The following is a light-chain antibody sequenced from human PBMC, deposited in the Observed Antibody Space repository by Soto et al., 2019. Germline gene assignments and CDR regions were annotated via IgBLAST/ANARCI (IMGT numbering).Light chain of an antibody. Sequence: DIEMTQSPLSLPVTPGEPASISCRSSQSLLHSNGYTYLDWYLQKPGQPPQLLIYVVSNRASGVPDRFSGSGSGTDFTLKISRVEPEDAGVDDGMQGVHLPHSFGQGTKLEIK. J-gene: IGKJ2*01. CDR3: MQGVHLPHS. V-gene: IGKV2-28*01. CDR2: VVS. CDR1: QSLLHSNGYTY.